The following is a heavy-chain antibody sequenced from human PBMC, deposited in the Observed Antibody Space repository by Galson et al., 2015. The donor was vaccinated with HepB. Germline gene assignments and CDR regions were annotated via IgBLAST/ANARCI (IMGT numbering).Heavy chain of an antibody. V-gene: IGHV3-33*01. D-gene: IGHD3-10*01. CDR3: ARDLVRTQLGMDV. J-gene: IGHJ6*02. Sequence: SLRLSCAASGFTFTSYGMHWVRQAPGKGLEWVAVIWYDGGSKYHAESVKGRFTISRDNSENTLYLQMNSLRTEDTAVYYCARDLVRTQLGMDVWGQGTTVTVSS. CDR1: GFTFTSYG. CDR2: IWYDGGSK.